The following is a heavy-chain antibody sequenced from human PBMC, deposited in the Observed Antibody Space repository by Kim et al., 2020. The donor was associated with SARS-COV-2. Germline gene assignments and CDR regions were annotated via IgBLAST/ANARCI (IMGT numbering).Heavy chain of an antibody. CDR2: ISYSGRT. CDR3: AGGIFGVVIIPYYYYYMAV. V-gene: IGHV4-39*01. Sequence: SETLSLTCTVSGGSISSNDYYWDWIRQPPGKGLEWIGSISYSGRTYYNPSLKSRVTISVDTSKNQISLKLSSVTAADTGVYYCAGGIFGVVIIPYYYYYMAVWDRGTTPTVS. J-gene: IGHJ6*03. CDR1: GGSISSNDYY. D-gene: IGHD3-3*01.